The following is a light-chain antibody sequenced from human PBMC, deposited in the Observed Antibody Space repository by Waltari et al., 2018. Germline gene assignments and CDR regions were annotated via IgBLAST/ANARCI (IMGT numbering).Light chain of an antibody. CDR1: DIGTKS. Sequence: SYVLTQPPSVSVAPGKTAKITCGGNDIGTKSVHWYRQKPGQAPVLVIYYDSDRPYGIPDRFSGSNTGNTAALFITSVEAGDEADYYCQVWDRTADQVIFGGGTKLNVL. V-gene: IGLV3-21*04. CDR3: QVWDRTADQVI. CDR2: YDS. J-gene: IGLJ2*01.